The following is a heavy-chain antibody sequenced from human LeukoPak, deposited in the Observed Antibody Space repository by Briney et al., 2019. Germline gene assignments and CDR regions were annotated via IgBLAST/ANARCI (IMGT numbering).Heavy chain of an antibody. V-gene: IGHV3-30-3*01. D-gene: IGHD6-19*01. CDR1: GFTFSSYA. CDR2: ISYDGSNK. CDR3: ARAEYSSGWYWVGLFDYYGMDV. Sequence: HPGGSLRLSCAASGFTFSSYAMHWVRQAPGKGLEWVAVISYDGSNKYYADSVKGRFTISRDNSKNTLYLQMNSLRAEDTAVYYCARAEYSSGWYWVGLFDYYGMDVWGQGTTVTVSS. J-gene: IGHJ6*02.